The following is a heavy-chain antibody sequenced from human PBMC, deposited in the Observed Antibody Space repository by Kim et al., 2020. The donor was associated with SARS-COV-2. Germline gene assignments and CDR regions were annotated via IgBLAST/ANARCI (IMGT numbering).Heavy chain of an antibody. CDR1: GVSLSSSTYY. D-gene: IGHD3-10*01. CDR2: IYESGAT. CDR3: ARGWFGELTYFYYGMD. V-gene: IGHV4-39*07. Sequence: SETLSLTCTVSGVSLSSSTYYWGWIRQPPGKGLEWIGSIYESGATSYSSSLKSRVSISVDTAKNQISLKLTSVTAADTAAYFCARGWFGELTYFYYGMD. J-gene: IGHJ6*01.